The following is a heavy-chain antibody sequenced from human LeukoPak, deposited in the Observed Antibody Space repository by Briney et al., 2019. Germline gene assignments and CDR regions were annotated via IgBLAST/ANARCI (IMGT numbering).Heavy chain of an antibody. V-gene: IGHV1-18*04. CDR3: ARDPFSRGYSYGYGSDFDY. J-gene: IGHJ4*02. Sequence: GASVKVSCKASGYTFTSYGISWVRQAPGQELEWMGWISAYNGNTNYAQKLQGRVTMTTDTSTSTAYMELRSLRSDDTAVYYCARDPFSRGYSYGYGSDFDYWGQGTLVTVSS. CDR2: ISAYNGNT. D-gene: IGHD5-18*01. CDR1: GYTFTSYG.